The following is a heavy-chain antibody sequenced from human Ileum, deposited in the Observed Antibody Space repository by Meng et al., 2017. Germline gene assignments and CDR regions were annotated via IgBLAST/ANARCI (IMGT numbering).Heavy chain of an antibody. CDR3: ARGGLPGALDS. CDR1: SAYITSKY. Sequence: HGPGTGVVKSSATLEQRGSESSAYITSKYWFWIRKPPGKGLEFIGEISNSQNTNYTPSLKLRVPISPHTSTTPLSLWLTSVTAVDTALSYCARGGLPGALDSWGQGTLVTVSS. CDR2: ISNSQNT. V-gene: IGHV4-59*01. D-gene: IGHD2-2*01. J-gene: IGHJ4*02.